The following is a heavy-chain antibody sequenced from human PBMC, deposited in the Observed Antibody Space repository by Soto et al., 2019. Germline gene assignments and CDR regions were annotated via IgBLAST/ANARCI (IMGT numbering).Heavy chain of an antibody. Sequence: SETLSLTCTVSVGSISSGGYYWSWIRQHPGKGLEWIGYIYYSGSTYYNPSLKSRVTISVDTSKNQFSLKLSYVTAADTAVYYCARVSYGSFDYWGQANLVTLSS. CDR3: ARVSYGSFDY. V-gene: IGHV4-31*03. CDR1: VGSISSGGYY. J-gene: IGHJ4*02. D-gene: IGHD5-18*01. CDR2: IYYSGST.